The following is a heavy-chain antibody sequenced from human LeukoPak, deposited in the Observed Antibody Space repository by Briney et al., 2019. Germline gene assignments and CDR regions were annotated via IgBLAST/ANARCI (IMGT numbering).Heavy chain of an antibody. CDR3: ARASHDYGDYSHFDY. CDR2: INHSGST. J-gene: IGHJ4*02. D-gene: IGHD4-17*01. V-gene: IGHV4-34*01. Sequence: PSETLSLTCAVYGGSFSGYYWSWIRQPPGKGLEWIGEINHSGSTNYNPSLKSRVTISVDTSKNQFSLKLSSVTATDTAVYYCARASHDYGDYSHFDYWGQGTLVTVSS. CDR1: GGSFSGYY.